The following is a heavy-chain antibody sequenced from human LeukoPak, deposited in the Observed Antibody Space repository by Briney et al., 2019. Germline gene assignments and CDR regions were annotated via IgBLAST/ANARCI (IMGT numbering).Heavy chain of an antibody. CDR1: GFIFSSYA. CDR2: ISYDGSNK. Sequence: GSLRLSCAASGFIFSSYAMNWVRQAPGKGLEWVALISYDGSNKYYVDSVMGRFTISRDNSQNTLYLQMNSLRAEDTAVYYCATHYYDSSGYYSPDSWGQGTLVTVSS. V-gene: IGHV3-30*04. D-gene: IGHD3-22*01. J-gene: IGHJ4*02. CDR3: ATHYYDSSGYYSPDS.